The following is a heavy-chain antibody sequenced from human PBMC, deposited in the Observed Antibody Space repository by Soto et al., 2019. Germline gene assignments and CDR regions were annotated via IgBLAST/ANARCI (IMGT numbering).Heavy chain of an antibody. CDR3: AREDEYGSSWSPGDY. J-gene: IGHJ4*02. CDR2: IKQDGSEK. V-gene: IGHV3-7*01. D-gene: IGHD6-13*01. Sequence: EVQLVESGGGLVQPGGSLRLSCAASGFTFSSYWMSWVRQAPGKGLEWVANIKQDGSEKYYVDSVKGRFTISRDNAKNSLYLQMNSLRAEDTAVYYCAREDEYGSSWSPGDYWGQGTLVTVSS. CDR1: GFTFSSYW.